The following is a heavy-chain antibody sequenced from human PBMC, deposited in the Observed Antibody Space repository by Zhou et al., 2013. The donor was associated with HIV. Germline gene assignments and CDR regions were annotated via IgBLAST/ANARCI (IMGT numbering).Heavy chain of an antibody. CDR1: GGTFSSFA. CDR3: ARDPRXLFYGDYYFDY. D-gene: IGHD4-17*01. V-gene: IGHV1-18*01. Sequence: QVQLVQSGAEVKKPGSSVRVSCKASGGTFSSFAISWVRQAPGQGLEWVGWKSSFRGYTNYAQRFQGRVTMTTDTSTSTAYMELRSLRSDDTAVYYCARDPRXLFYGDYYFDYWGQGTLVTVSS. J-gene: IGHJ4*02. CDR2: KSSFRGYT.